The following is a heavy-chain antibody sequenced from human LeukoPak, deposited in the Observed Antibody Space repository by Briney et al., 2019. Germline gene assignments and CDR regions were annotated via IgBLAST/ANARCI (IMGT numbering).Heavy chain of an antibody. V-gene: IGHV1-18*01. D-gene: IGHD3-10*01. CDR3: ARVGAITMVRGEENYFDY. Sequence: ASVKVSCKASGYTFTSYGISWVRQAPGQGLEWMGWISAYNGNTNYAQKLQGRVTMTTDTSTSTAYMELRSLRSDDTAVYYCARVGAITMVRGEENYFDYWGQGTLVTVSS. J-gene: IGHJ4*02. CDR1: GYTFTSYG. CDR2: ISAYNGNT.